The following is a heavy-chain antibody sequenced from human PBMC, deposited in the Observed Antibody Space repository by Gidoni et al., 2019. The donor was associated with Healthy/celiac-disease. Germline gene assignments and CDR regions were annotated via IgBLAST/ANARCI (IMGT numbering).Heavy chain of an antibody. J-gene: IGHJ3*02. CDR1: GFTFSSHS. V-gene: IGHV3-48*02. CDR3: ARDSAPSYDSSGYYWGDAFDI. Sequence: LRLSCAASGFTFSSHSMTWVRQAPGKGLEWVSYISSSSSTIYYADSVKGRFTISRDNAKNALYLQMNSLRDEDTAVYYCARDSAPSYDSSGYYWGDAFDIWGQGTMVTVSS. CDR2: ISSSSSTI. D-gene: IGHD3-22*01.